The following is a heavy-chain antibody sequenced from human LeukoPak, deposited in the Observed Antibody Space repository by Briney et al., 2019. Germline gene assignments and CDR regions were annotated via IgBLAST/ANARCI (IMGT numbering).Heavy chain of an antibody. D-gene: IGHD3-10*01. CDR2: ISGSGKNT. CDR3: AKDLETINPTMD. V-gene: IGHV3-23*01. Sequence: PGGSLRLSCAASGFTFSSHAMSWVRQAPGKGLEWVSSISGSGKNTFYADAVKGRFTISRDNSKDTLYLQMNSLRAEDTAVYYCAKDLETINPTMDWGQGTLVTVSS. CDR1: GFTFSSHA. J-gene: IGHJ4*02.